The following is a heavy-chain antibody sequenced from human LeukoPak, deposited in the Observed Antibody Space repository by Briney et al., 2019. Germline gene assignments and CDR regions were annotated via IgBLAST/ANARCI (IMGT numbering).Heavy chain of an antibody. CDR1: GGSFSGYY. D-gene: IGHD3-16*01. Sequence: SETLSLTCAVYGGSFSGYYWSWIRQPPGKGLEWIGEINHSGSTNYNPSLKSRVTISVDTSKNQFSLKLSSVTAADTAVYYCARGRGSHTALNFDCWGQGTLVTVSS. V-gene: IGHV4-34*01. J-gene: IGHJ4*02. CDR3: ARGRGSHTALNFDC. CDR2: INHSGST.